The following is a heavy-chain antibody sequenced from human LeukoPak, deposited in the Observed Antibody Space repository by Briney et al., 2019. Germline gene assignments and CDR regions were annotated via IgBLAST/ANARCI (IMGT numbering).Heavy chain of an antibody. Sequence: PGGSLRLSCAASGFTFRSYAMSWVRQAPGKGLEWVSVISGSGGNTYYADSVKGRFTISRDNSKSTLYLQMNTLRAEDTAVYYCAKDRKDCSGGNCYSGGSEWGQGTLVTVSS. CDR3: AKDRKDCSGGNCYSGGSE. CDR2: ISGSGGNT. V-gene: IGHV3-23*01. CDR1: GFTFRSYA. D-gene: IGHD2-15*01. J-gene: IGHJ4*02.